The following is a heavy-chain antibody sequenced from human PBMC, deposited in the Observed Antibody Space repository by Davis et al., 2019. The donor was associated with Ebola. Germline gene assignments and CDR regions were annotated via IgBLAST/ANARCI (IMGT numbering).Heavy chain of an antibody. CDR3: AKLPEGSPFDY. J-gene: IGHJ4*02. V-gene: IGHV3-21*01. D-gene: IGHD6-13*01. CDR1: GFTFSSYS. CDR2: ISSSSSYI. Sequence: GESLKISCAASGFTFSSYSMNWVRQAPGKGLEWVSSISSSSSYIYYADSVKGRFTISRDNSKNTLYLQMNSLRAEDTAVYYCAKLPEGSPFDYWGQGTLVTVAS.